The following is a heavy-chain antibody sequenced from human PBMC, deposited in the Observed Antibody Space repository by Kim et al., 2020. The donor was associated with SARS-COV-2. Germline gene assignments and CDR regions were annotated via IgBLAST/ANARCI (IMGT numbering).Heavy chain of an antibody. Sequence: GGSLRLSCAASGFTVSRNYMSWVRQAPGKGLEWVSVIYSGGSTYYADSVKGRFIISRDNSKNTLYLQLNSMRAEDTAMYYCSRGLVGSSGGDGMDVWGQGTTVTVSS. CDR2: IYSGGST. V-gene: IGHV3-53*01. CDR1: GFTVSRNY. CDR3: SRGLVGSSGGDGMDV. D-gene: IGHD6-13*01. J-gene: IGHJ6*02.